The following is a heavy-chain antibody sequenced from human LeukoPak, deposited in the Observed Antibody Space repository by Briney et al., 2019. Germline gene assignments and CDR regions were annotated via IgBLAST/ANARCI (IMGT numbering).Heavy chain of an antibody. CDR3: ARTSYSGSYGLVDC. CDR2: ISFSGTTI. J-gene: IGHJ4*02. D-gene: IGHD1-26*01. Sequence: GGSLRLSCAASGFTFSSYEMNWVRQAPGKGLEWVSYISFSGTTIYYADSVQGRFTISRDNAKNSLYLQMNSLRAEDTAVYYCARTSYSGSYGLVDCWGQGTLVTVSS. V-gene: IGHV3-48*03. CDR1: GFTFSSYE.